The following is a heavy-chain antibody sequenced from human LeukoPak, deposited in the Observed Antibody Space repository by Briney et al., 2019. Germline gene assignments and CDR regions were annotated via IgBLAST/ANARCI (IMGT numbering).Heavy chain of an antibody. CDR3: ARHQIVGATRSPFDY. Sequence: PGASLKISCKGSGYSFATYWIGWVRQTPGKGLEWMGIIYPGDSDTRYSPSFQGQVTISADKSINTAYLQWSSLKASDTAMYYCARHQIVGATRSPFDYWGQGTLVTVSS. D-gene: IGHD1-26*01. V-gene: IGHV5-51*01. CDR2: IYPGDSDT. CDR1: GYSFATYW. J-gene: IGHJ4*02.